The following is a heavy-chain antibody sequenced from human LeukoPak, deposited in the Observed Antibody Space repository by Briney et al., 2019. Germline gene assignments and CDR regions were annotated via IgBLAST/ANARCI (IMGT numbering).Heavy chain of an antibody. CDR1: SDFISRYH. D-gene: IGHD5-18*01. J-gene: IGHJ6*02. CDR2: IYYSDST. CDR3: SRAQETAPHYFYGMDV. V-gene: IGHV4-59*08. Sequence: SETLSLTCTVSSDFISRYHWSWIRQPPGKALEGIGYIYYSDSTNYNPSLRSRVTISVDTTHKQLSLYLRPVEATATALYYCSRAQETAPHYFYGMDVWGQGNTVTVSS.